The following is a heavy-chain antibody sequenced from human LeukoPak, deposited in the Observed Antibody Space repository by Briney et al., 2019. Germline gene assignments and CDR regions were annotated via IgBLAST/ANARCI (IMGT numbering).Heavy chain of an antibody. CDR2: ISSSSSYI. CDR1: GFTFSSYS. Sequence: GGSLRLSCAASGFTFSSYSMNWVRQAPGKGLEWVSSISSSSSYIYYADSVKGRFTISRDNAKNSLYLQMNSLRAEDTAVYYCARDEIAARLNLGAFDIWGQGTMVTVSS. CDR3: ARDEIAARLNLGAFDI. D-gene: IGHD6-6*01. V-gene: IGHV3-21*01. J-gene: IGHJ3*02.